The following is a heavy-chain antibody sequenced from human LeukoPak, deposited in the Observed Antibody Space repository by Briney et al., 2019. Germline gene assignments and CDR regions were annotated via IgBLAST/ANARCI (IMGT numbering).Heavy chain of an antibody. Sequence: PGGSLRPSCAPSGLTFIDYDTHWVRHVIGKGLGWVLAIGIRSDTQYSGFVEDRFPISRENAESSLYLPMNSLSSEDTGVYYCARGGIQVSGIDEFDYWGQGTLVTVSS. J-gene: IGHJ4*02. CDR3: ARGGIQVSGIDEFDY. CDR1: GLTFIDYD. D-gene: IGHD5-18*01. CDR2: IGIRSDT. V-gene: IGHV3-13*01.